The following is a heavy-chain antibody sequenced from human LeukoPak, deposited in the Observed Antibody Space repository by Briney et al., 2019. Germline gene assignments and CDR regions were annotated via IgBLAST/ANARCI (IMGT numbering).Heavy chain of an antibody. D-gene: IGHD3-3*01. CDR3: ARDHEGSPFWRDAFDI. V-gene: IGHV1-18*04. Sequence: ASVKVSCKAFGYTLSSYGISWLRQAPGQGLEWIGWISGYNYKTKYAQTFQDRVAMTIDTSTKTVSMELRILRSDDTAVYYCARDHEGSPFWRDAFDIWGQGTMVTVSS. CDR1: GYTLSSYG. J-gene: IGHJ3*02. CDR2: ISGYNYKT.